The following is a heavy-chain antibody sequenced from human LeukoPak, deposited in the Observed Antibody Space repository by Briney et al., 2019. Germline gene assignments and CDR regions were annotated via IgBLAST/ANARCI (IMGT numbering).Heavy chain of an antibody. V-gene: IGHV3-48*04. J-gene: IGHJ6*04. CDR1: GFTFSNYS. CDR3: ARTGFLRYYYYGMDV. CDR2: ISSSGSTI. D-gene: IGHD2/OR15-2a*01. Sequence: GGSLRLSCAASGFTFSNYSMNWVRQAPGKGLEWVSYISSSGSTIYYADSVKGRFTISRDNAKNSLYLQMNSLRAEDTAVYYCARTGFLRYYYYGMDVWGKGTTVTVSS.